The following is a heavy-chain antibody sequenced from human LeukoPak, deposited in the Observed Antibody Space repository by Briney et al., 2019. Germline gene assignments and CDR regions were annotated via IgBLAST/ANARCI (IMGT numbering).Heavy chain of an antibody. CDR3: AREYCSSTSCYDVRSYNWFDP. Sequence: ASVKVSCKSSGYTFTSYDINWVRQATGQGLEWMGWMNPNSGNTGYAQKFQGRVTMNRNTSISTAYMELSSLRSEDAAVYYCAREYCSSTSCYDVRSYNWFDPWGQGTLVTVSS. J-gene: IGHJ5*02. CDR1: GYTFTSYD. CDR2: MNPNSGNT. D-gene: IGHD2-2*01. V-gene: IGHV1-8*01.